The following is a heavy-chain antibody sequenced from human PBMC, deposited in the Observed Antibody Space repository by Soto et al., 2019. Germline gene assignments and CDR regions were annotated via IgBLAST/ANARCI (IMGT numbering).Heavy chain of an antibody. Sequence: GGSLRLSCAASGFTFSDYYISWIRQAPGKGLEWVSYISSSGTIIYHADSVKGRFTISRDNAKNSLFLQMNSLRAEDTVVYYCARGKSIFYGMDVWGQGTTVTVS. CDR3: ARGKSIFYGMDV. CDR2: ISSSGTII. D-gene: IGHD2-15*01. V-gene: IGHV3-11*01. CDR1: GFTFSDYY. J-gene: IGHJ6*02.